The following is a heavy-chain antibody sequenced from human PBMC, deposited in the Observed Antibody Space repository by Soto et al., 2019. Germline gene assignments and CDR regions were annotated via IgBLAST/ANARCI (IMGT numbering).Heavy chain of an antibody. CDR2: IYWDDDK. CDR3: AHRVLRTVFGLVTTTAIYFDF. D-gene: IGHD3-3*01. CDR1: GFSLTTSGVG. Sequence: QITLNESGPTVVRPTETLTLTCRFSGFSLTTSGVGVGWIRQSPVKAPEWLALIYWDDDKGYSASLKSRLTITKATSTTQVVLKVSDLDPTDKATYYCAHRVLRTVFGLVTTTAIYFDFWGQGTPVAVSS. V-gene: IGHV2-5*02. J-gene: IGHJ4*02.